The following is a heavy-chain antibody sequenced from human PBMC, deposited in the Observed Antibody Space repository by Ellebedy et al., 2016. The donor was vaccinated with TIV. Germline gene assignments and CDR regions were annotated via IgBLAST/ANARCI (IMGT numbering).Heavy chain of an antibody. CDR1: GDSVTTSPYT. CDR2: VSHSEST. V-gene: IGHV4-61*01. J-gene: IGHJ4*02. CDR3: ARGGSDFWSGYPFHY. D-gene: IGHD3-3*01. Sequence: GSLRLXCTVSGDSVTTSPYTWNWIRQSPGKGLEWIGYVSHSESTYYNPSLESRLTISLDTSKNQVSLNLDSVTAADTALYFCARGGSDFWSGYPFHYWGQGTLVTVSS.